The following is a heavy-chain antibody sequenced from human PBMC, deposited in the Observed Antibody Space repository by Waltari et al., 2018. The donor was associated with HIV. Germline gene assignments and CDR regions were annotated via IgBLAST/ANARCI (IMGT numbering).Heavy chain of an antibody. CDR2: VSPLSGKT. D-gene: IGHD2-15*01. CDR1: GGTFSNSA. V-gene: IGHV1-69*04. CDR3: WRERDYCRRSPCYGSFQQ. Sequence: QVQLVQSGAEVKKPESSVKVSCKASGGTFSNSAVNWVRQAPGQGLEWMGRVSPLSGKTNYGHSFRGRLPINADISTSTGYMDLLSLASEDTAVYYCWRERDYCRRSPCYGSFQQWGQGTLVTVSS. J-gene: IGHJ1*01.